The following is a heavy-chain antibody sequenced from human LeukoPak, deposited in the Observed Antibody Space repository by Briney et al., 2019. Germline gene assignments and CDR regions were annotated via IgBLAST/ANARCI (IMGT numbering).Heavy chain of an antibody. J-gene: IGHJ6*02. V-gene: IGHV4-59*02. CDR2: ISYSARS. Sequence: SETLSLTCTVSGGSVSGYYWSRMRQPPGKGLEWIGYISYSARSNYNASLKSRATMSVDTSKNQVSLKLTSVTAADTAVYYCARYHSSGMDVWGQGTTVTVSS. CDR1: GGSVSGYY. CDR3: ARYHSSGMDV. D-gene: IGHD6-19*01.